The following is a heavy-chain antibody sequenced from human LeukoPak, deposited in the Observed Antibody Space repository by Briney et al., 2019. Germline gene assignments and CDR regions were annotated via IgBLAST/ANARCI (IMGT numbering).Heavy chain of an antibody. J-gene: IGHJ4*02. CDR2: IWYDGSNK. V-gene: IGHV3-33*08. CDR3: ARDARHYGDYGDFDY. Sequence: LSLTCAVYGGSFSGYYWSWVRQAPGKGLEWVAVIWYDGSNKYYADSVKGRFTISGDNSKNTLYLQMNSLRAEDTAVYYCARDARHYGDYGDFDYWGQGTLVTVSS. CDR1: GGSFSGYY. D-gene: IGHD4-17*01.